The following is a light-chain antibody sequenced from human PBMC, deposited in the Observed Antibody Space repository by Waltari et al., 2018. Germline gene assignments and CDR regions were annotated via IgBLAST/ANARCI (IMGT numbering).Light chain of an antibody. CDR2: GAS. CDR1: QSVSSN. J-gene: IGKJ4*01. CDR3: QQYNNWLSLT. Sequence: DIVMTQSPATLSVSPGERATLSCRASQSVSSNLAWYQQKPGQAPRLLIYGASTMATGIPARFSGSGSGTEFTLTISSLQSEDFAVYYCQQYNNWLSLTFGGGTKVEIK. V-gene: IGKV3-15*01.